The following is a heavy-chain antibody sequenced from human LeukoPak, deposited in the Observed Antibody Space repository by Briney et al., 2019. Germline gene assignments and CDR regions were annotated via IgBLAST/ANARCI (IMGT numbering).Heavy chain of an antibody. D-gene: IGHD1-26*01. V-gene: IGHV3-23*01. CDR2: ISGSGSGDNT. CDR3: ANDRTVGASYWYFDL. CDR1: GVTLSTYA. Sequence: PGGSLRLSCAASGVTLSTYAMSWARQAPGKGLEWVSGISGSGSGDNTYYADSVKGRFTISRDSSKNTLFLHMNTLRAEDTAIYYCANDRTVGASYWYFDLWGRGTLVTVSS. J-gene: IGHJ2*01.